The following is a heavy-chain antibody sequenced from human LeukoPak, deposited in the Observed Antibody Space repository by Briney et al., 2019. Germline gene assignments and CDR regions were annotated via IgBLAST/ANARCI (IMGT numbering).Heavy chain of an antibody. CDR2: IDHAGTNAGT. CDR1: GFTFSDFS. V-gene: IGHV3-23*03. D-gene: IGHD3-16*01. CDR3: AKNWGPLDM. Sequence: GGSLRPCCAASGFTFSDFSMTWVRQAPGKGLEWVSSIDHAGTNAGTYYADSVKGRFTISRDNSKNTLCLQLNSLRADDTAVYYCAKNWGPLDMRGQGTMVTVSS. J-gene: IGHJ3*02.